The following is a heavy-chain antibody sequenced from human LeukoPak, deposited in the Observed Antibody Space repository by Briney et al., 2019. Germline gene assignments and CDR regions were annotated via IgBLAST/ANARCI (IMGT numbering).Heavy chain of an antibody. CDR2: ISSGSSHI. J-gene: IGHJ3*01. CDR1: GFTFITYN. Sequence: GGSLRLSCAASGFTFITYNMNWVRQAPGMGLEWVSSISSGSSHINYADSVKGRFTISRDNAKNSVYLQITSLRADDTAVYYCERDHDSNSGAFHFWGQGTMVTVSS. CDR3: ERDHDSNSGAFHF. V-gene: IGHV3-21*01. D-gene: IGHD6-6*01.